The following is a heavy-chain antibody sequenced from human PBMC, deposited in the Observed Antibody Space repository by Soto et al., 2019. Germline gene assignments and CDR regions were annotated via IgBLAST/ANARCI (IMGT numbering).Heavy chain of an antibody. CDR1: GFTFSSYG. J-gene: IGHJ5*02. CDR3: AAPGYCSGGSCYGSPFAP. Sequence: PGGSLRLSCAASGFTFSSYGMHWVRQAPGKGLEWMAVISYDGSNKYYADSVKGRFTISRDNSKNTLYLQMNSLRAEDTAVYYCAAPGYCSGGSCYGSPFAPWGQGT. CDR2: ISYDGSNK. V-gene: IGHV3-30*03. D-gene: IGHD2-15*01.